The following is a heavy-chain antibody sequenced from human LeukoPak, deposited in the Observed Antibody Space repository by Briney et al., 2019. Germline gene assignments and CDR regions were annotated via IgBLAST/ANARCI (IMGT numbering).Heavy chain of an antibody. CDR3: ARLGPLGGRGYYYYGMDV. CDR2: ISSSGSTI. D-gene: IGHD3-16*01. V-gene: IGHV3-11*04. Sequence: RXAPGXXXXWVSYISSSGSTIYYADSVKGRFTISRDNAKNSLYLQMNSLRAEDTAVYYCARLGPLGGRGYYYYGMDVWGQGTTVTVSS. J-gene: IGHJ6*02.